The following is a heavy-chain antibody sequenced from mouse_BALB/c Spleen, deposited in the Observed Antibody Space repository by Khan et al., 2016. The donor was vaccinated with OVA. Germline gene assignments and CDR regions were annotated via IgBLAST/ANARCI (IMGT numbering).Heavy chain of an antibody. Sequence: VQLQQSGTVLARPGASVKMSCKASGYNFTSFWMHWVKQRPGQGLEWIGGIFPGNSDTSYNQKFKGKAKLTAVTSASTAYMELSRLTNEDSAVYYCTRGGYGSFAYWGQGTLVTVSA. V-gene: IGHV1-5*01. D-gene: IGHD1-2*01. J-gene: IGHJ3*01. CDR1: GYNFTSFW. CDR3: TRGGYGSFAY. CDR2: IFPGNSDT.